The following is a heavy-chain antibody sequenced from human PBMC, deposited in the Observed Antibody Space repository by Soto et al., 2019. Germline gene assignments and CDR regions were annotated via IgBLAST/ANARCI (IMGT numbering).Heavy chain of an antibody. CDR3: KRVPNWSALPFDY. D-gene: IGHD3-16*02. CDR2: ISSSSSYI. V-gene: IGHV3-21*06. CDR1: RFTFSTYR. Sequence: GGSLRLSCTASRFTFSTYRMNWVRQAPGKGLEWVSSISSSSSYIYYADSVKGRFTISRDNAKNSLYLQMNSLRAEDTAVYYCKRVPNWSALPFDYWGQGPLVTVSS. J-gene: IGHJ4*02.